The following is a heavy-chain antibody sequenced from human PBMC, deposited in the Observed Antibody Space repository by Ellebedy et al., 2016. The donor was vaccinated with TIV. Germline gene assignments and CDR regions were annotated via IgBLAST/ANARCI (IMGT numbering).Heavy chain of an antibody. Sequence: GESLKISCAASGFTFSSYSMNWVRQAPGKGLEWVSYISSRSSTIYYADSVKGRFTISRDNAMKSLYLQMKSLRAEDTAVYYCAREGIDWVSGGYFDYWGQGTLVTVSS. CDR1: GFTFSSYS. J-gene: IGHJ4*02. V-gene: IGHV3-48*04. CDR3: AREGIDWVSGGYFDY. CDR2: ISSRSSTI. D-gene: IGHD3-9*01.